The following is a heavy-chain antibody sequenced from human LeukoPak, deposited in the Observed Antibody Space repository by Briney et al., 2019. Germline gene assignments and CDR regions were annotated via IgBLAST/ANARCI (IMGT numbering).Heavy chain of an antibody. V-gene: IGHV3-21*04. D-gene: IGHD1-7*01. J-gene: IGHJ3*02. CDR1: GFTFSSYS. CDR3: ARDLELGAFDI. CDR2: ISSGSSYI. Sequence: PGGSLRLSCAASGFTFSSYSMNWVRQAPGKGLEWVSSISSGSSYIYYADSVKGRFTISRDNAKNSLYLQMNSLRAEDTAVYYCARDLELGAFDIWGQGTMVTVSS.